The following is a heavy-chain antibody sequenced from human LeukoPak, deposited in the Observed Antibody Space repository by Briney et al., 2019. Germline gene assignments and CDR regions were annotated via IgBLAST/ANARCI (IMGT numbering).Heavy chain of an antibody. CDR3: ARDNIYGYLV. J-gene: IGHJ4*02. V-gene: IGHV4-31*03. CDR2: IYYSGST. CDR1: GGSISSGGYY. Sequence: SETLSLTCTVSGGSISSGGYYWSWIRQHPGKGLEWIGYIYYSGSTYYNPSLKSRVTISVDTSKNQFSLKLSSVTAADTAVYYCARDNIYGYLVWGQGTLVTVSS. D-gene: IGHD5-18*01.